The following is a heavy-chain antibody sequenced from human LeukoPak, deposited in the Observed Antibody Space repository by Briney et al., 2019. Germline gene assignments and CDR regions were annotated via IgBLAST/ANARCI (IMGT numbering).Heavy chain of an antibody. D-gene: IGHD4-17*01. V-gene: IGHV4-59*01. J-gene: IGHJ4*02. CDR3: ARGVDYGDFYFDY. CDR1: GGSISSYY. Sequence: PSETLSLTCTVSGGSISSYYWSWIRQPPGKGLEWIGYIYYSGSTIYNPSLKSRVTISVDTSKNQFSLKLSSVTAADTAVYYCARGVDYGDFYFDYWGQGTLVTVSS. CDR2: IYYSGST.